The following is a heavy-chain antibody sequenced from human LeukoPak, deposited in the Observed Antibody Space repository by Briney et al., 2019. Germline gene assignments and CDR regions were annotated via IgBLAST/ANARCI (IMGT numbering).Heavy chain of an antibody. CDR3: ARGPRDPTEYCSRGTCSPTYEV. CDR2: ISSSGRRI. CDR1: GFIFSDYE. V-gene: IGHV3-48*03. J-gene: IGHJ4*02. D-gene: IGHD2-15*01. Sequence: GGSLRLSCAASGFIFSDYEMNWVRQAPGKGLEWVSYISSSGRRIYYADSVKGRFTISRDNAKNSLYLQMNSLGADDTAIYYCARGPRDPTEYCSRGTCSPTYEVWGQGTLVTVSS.